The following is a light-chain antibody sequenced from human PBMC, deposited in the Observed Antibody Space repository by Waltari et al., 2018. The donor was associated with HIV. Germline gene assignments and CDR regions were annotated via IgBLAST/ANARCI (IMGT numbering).Light chain of an antibody. V-gene: IGLV3-21*02. J-gene: IGLJ2*01. CDR1: NIGSKS. CDR3: QVWDTAATEHVT. Sequence: SYLLAQPPSVSVAPGQTAILTCGGNNIGSKSVHWYLQKPGQAPLLIVYGDSDRPSGVPVRFSGSNSGNTATLTISGVEAGDEADYFCQVWDTAATEHVTFGGWTKLSVL. CDR2: GDS.